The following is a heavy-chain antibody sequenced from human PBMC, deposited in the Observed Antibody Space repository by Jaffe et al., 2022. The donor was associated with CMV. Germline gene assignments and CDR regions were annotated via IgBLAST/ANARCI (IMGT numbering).Heavy chain of an antibody. J-gene: IGHJ4*02. Sequence: QVQLVESGGGVVQPGRSLRLSCAASGFTFTSHGMHWVRQAPGKGLEWVAMIWYDGSNKYYIESVKGRFTISRDNSKNTVYLQMNSLRVEDTAVYYCVREPHLVAFDYWGQGVLVTVSS. D-gene: IGHD6-13*01. V-gene: IGHV3-33*01. CDR2: IWYDGSNK. CDR1: GFTFTSHG. CDR3: VREPHLVAFDY.